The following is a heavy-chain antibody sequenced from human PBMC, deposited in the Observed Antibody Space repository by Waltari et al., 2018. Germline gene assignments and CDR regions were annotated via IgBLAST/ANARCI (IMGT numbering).Heavy chain of an antibody. CDR3: VAHRREALYYFDY. D-gene: IGHD6-6*01. CDR1: GFTFDDYA. V-gene: IGHV3-9*01. J-gene: IGHJ4*02. CDR2: ISWNSGSI. Sequence: EVQLVESGGGLVQPGRSLRLYCAASGFTFDDYALPWVRQAPGKGLECVSGISWNSGSIGYADSVKCRFTISRDNAKNSLYLQMNSLRAEDTALYYCVAHRREALYYFDYWGQGTLVTVSS.